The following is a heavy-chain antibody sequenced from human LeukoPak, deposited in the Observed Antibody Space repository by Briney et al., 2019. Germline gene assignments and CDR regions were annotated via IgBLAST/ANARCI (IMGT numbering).Heavy chain of an antibody. V-gene: IGHV4-59*01. CDR3: ARTISSGWVDY. J-gene: IGHJ4*02. CDR2: IYCSGST. D-gene: IGHD6-19*01. Sequence: SETLSLTCTVSGGSISSYYWSWIRQPPGKGLEWIGYIYCSGSTNYNPSLKSRVTISVDTSKNQFSLKLSSVTAADTAVYYRARTISSGWVDYWGQGTLVIVSS. CDR1: GGSISSYY.